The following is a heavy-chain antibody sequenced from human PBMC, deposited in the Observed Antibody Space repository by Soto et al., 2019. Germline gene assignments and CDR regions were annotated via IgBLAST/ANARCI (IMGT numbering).Heavy chain of an antibody. Sequence: EVQLVESGGGLVKPGGSLRLSCAASGFTFSSYSMNWVRQAPGKGLEWVSSISSSSSYIYYADSVKGRFTISRDNAKNSLYLQMNSLRAEDTAVYYCARNPGFLGYCSSTSCPYGMDVWGQGTTVTVSS. CDR2: ISSSSSYI. V-gene: IGHV3-21*01. J-gene: IGHJ6*02. CDR1: GFTFSSYS. CDR3: ARNPGFLGYCSSTSCPYGMDV. D-gene: IGHD2-2*01.